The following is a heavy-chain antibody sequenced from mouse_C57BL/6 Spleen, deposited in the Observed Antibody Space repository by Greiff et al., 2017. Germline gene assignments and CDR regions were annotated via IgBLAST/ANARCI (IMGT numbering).Heavy chain of an antibody. D-gene: IGHD2-4*01. V-gene: IGHV3-6*01. CDR2: ISYDGSN. CDR1: GYSITSGYY. J-gene: IGHJ1*03. Sequence: DVQLQESGPGLVKPSQSLSLTCSVTGYSITSGYYWNWIRQFPGNKLEWMGNISYDGSNNYNPSLKNRISITRDTSKNQLFLKLNSVTNEDTSTYYGARLYDYGPYGDFDDWGTGTTVTVSS. CDR3: ARLYDYGPYGDFDD.